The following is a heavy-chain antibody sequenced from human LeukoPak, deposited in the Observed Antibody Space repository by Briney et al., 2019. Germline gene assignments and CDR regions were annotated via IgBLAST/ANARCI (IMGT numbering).Heavy chain of an antibody. CDR1: GGSFSGYY. Sequence: SETLSLTCAVYGGSFSGYYWSWIRQPPGKGLEWIGEISHSGSTNYNPSLKSRVTISVETSKNQFSLKLSSVTAADTAVYYCARGSDTAMVTGFDYWGQGTLVTVSS. V-gene: IGHV4-34*01. CDR3: ARGSDTAMVTGFDY. CDR2: ISHSGST. J-gene: IGHJ4*02. D-gene: IGHD5-18*01.